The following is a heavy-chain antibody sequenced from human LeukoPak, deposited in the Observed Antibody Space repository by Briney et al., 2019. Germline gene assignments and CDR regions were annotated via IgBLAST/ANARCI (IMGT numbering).Heavy chain of an antibody. J-gene: IGHJ3*02. CDR3: AKRRRPSGGAYDM. CDR1: GFTFYTSV. D-gene: IGHD2-15*01. Sequence: GGSLRLSCAASGFTFYTSVMGWVRQAPGRGLEWVSDISASDGRTFYADSVKGRFTISRDNSKDTLYLQMNSLRAEDTALYYCAKRRRPSGGAYDMWGPGTMVTVSS. V-gene: IGHV3-23*01. CDR2: ISASDGRT.